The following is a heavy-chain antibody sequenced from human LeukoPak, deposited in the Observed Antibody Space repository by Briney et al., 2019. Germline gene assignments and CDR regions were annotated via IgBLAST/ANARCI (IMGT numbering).Heavy chain of an antibody. J-gene: IGHJ4*02. CDR1: GGSNSSHY. V-gene: IGHV4-59*11. CDR3: ARGTGPFDY. CDR2: SYYSGST. Sequence: PSETLTLTCTVSGGSNSSHYWSWIRQPPGKGLEWIGYSYYSGSTNYNPSLKSRVTISVDTSKNQFSLKLSSVTAADTAVYYCARGTGPFDYWGQGTLVTVSS.